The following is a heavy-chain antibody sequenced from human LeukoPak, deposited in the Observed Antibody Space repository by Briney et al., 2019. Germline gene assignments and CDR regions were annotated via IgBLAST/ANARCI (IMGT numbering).Heavy chain of an antibody. D-gene: IGHD2-21*02. J-gene: IGHJ4*02. CDR3: ARDGHCSRLVGCYSVY. CDR2: IIPILGIA. Sequence: SVKVSCKASGGTFSSYAISWVRQAPGQGLEWMGRIIPILGIANYAQKFQGRVAITADKSTSTAYMELSSLRSEDTAVYYCARDGHCSRLVGCYSVYWGQGTLVTVSS. CDR1: GGTFSSYA. V-gene: IGHV1-69*04.